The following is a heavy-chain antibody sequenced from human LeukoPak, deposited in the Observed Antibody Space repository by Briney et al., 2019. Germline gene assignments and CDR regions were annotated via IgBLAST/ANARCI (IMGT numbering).Heavy chain of an antibody. Sequence: PGRSLRLSCAASGFTFDDYAMHWVRQAPGKGLEWVSGISWNSGSIGYADSVKGRFTISRDNAKNSLYLQMNSLRAEDTALYYCAKGAYSYGYYFDYWGQGTLVTVSS. CDR2: ISWNSGSI. CDR1: GFTFDDYA. D-gene: IGHD5-18*01. V-gene: IGHV3-9*01. CDR3: AKGAYSYGYYFDY. J-gene: IGHJ4*02.